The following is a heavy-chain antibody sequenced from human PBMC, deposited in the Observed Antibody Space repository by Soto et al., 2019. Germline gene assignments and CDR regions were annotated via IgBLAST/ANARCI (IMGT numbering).Heavy chain of an antibody. J-gene: IGHJ5*02. CDR1: GFSLGTAGVG. Sequence: QITLKESGPTLVKPRQTVTLTCTFSGFSLGTAGVGVGWIRQPPGKAPEWLAIIFWNDDKRYSPSLKSRLTLTKDTSKNQVVLTMTNMDPVDTATYYCARSTTRVGVHNWLDPWGQGTLVTVSS. V-gene: IGHV2-5*01. CDR3: ARSTTRVGVHNWLDP. D-gene: IGHD2-8*01. CDR2: IFWNDDK.